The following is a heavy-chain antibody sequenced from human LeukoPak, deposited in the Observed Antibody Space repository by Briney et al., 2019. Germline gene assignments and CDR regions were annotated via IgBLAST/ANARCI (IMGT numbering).Heavy chain of an antibody. CDR3: AREPSYSSSWYTTCDH. V-gene: IGHV3-30*03. D-gene: IGHD6-13*01. CDR1: GFTFNNYG. CDR2: ISFDGSDK. J-gene: IGHJ5*02. Sequence: GGSLRLSCAGSGFTFNNYGIHWVRQAPGKGLEWVAVISFDGSDKYYADSVKGRFTISRGHSKNTLFLQMNSLRTEDTAVYYCAREPSYSSSWYTTCDHWGQGILVTVSS.